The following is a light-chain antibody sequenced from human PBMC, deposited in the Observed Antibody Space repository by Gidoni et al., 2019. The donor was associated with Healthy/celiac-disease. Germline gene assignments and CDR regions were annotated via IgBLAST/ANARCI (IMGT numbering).Light chain of an antibody. Sequence: IVMPQPPATLSVSAGERATLTCRDSQSVSSYLAWYQQKPGQAPRLLIYGASTRATGIPSRFSGSGSGTEFTLTISSLQSEDFAVYYCQQYYNCPPAFGPGTKVEIK. CDR3: QQYYNCPPA. V-gene: IGKV3-15*01. CDR1: QSVSSY. CDR2: GAS. J-gene: IGKJ1*01.